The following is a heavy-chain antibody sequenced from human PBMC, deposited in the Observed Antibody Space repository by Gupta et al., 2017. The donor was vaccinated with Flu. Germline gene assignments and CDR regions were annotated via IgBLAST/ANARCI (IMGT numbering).Heavy chain of an antibody. CDR1: GGSISNHY. Sequence: QVQLQESGPGLVKPSETLSLTCTVSGGSISNHYWSWIRQSPGKGLEWIGYIYYSVSTHYNPSLKNRVTISVDMSKNQFSLNLTSLTAADTAVYYCARDCVAGAKYGMDVWGQGTTVTVSS. CDR2: IYYSVST. D-gene: IGHD6-19*01. CDR3: ARDCVAGAKYGMDV. V-gene: IGHV4-59*11. J-gene: IGHJ6*02.